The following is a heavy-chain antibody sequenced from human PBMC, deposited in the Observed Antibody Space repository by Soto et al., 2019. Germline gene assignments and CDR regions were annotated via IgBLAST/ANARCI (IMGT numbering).Heavy chain of an antibody. CDR1: GLTVSSNY. D-gene: IGHD6-6*01. CDR3: AGGNIAAHLTLDY. J-gene: IGHJ4*02. V-gene: IGHV3-53*04. Sequence: EVQLVESGGGLVQPGGSLRLSCAASGLTVSSNYWGWVPRAPGKGLEWVSVIYSGGSTYYADSVKGRFTISRHNSKNTLYLQMNSLRAEDTAVYYCAGGNIAAHLTLDYWGQGTLVTVSS. CDR2: IYSGGST.